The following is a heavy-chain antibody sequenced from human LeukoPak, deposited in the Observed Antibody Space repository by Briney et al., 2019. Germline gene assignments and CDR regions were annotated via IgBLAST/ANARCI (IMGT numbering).Heavy chain of an antibody. CDR3: AKDSGGSYRRSLYYFDY. Sequence: GGSLRLSCAASGFTFSSYGMHWVRQAPGKGLEWVAVIWYDGSNKYYADSAKGRFTISRDNSKNTLYLQMNSLRAEDTAVYYCAKDSGGSYRRSLYYFDYWGQGTLVTVSS. D-gene: IGHD1-26*01. V-gene: IGHV3-33*06. CDR1: GFTFSSYG. CDR2: IWYDGSNK. J-gene: IGHJ4*02.